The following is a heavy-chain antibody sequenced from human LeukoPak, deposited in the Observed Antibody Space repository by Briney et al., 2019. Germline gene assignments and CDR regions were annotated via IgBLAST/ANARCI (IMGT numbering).Heavy chain of an antibody. V-gene: IGHV4-59*01. CDR1: GGSISSYY. D-gene: IGHD3-10*01. CDR2: IYYSGST. Sequence: PSETLSLTCTVSGGSISSYYWSWIRQPPGKGLEWIGYIYYSGSTNYNPSLKSRVTISVDTSKNQFSLRLSSVTAADTAVYYCARDALYGSGYDYWGQGTLVTVSS. J-gene: IGHJ4*02. CDR3: ARDALYGSGYDY.